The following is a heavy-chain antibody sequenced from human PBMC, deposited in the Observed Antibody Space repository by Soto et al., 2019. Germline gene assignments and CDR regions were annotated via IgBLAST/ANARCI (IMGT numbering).Heavy chain of an antibody. V-gene: IGHV4-34*01. Sequence: QVQLQQWGAGLLKPSETLSLTCAVYGGSFSGYYWNWIRQPPGKGLEWIGEINHSRSTNFNPSLKSRVTISVDTSKSQFSLKLNSVTAADTAVYYCARGLYSGYDSPRDFDLWVRGTLVTVSS. CDR1: GGSFSGYY. J-gene: IGHJ2*01. CDR2: INHSRST. D-gene: IGHD5-12*01. CDR3: ARGLYSGYDSPRDFDL.